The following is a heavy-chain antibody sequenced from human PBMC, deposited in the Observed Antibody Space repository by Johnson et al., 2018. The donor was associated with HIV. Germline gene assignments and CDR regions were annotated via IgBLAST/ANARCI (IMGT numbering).Heavy chain of an antibody. D-gene: IGHD1-1*01. Sequence: QVQLVESGGGVVQPGRSLRLSCAASGFPFNIYPMHWVRQAPGKGLEWVALISYLGNKIYYADSVKGRFTLPRDHSKNTPYLQKNSLREDDPAMFYCGGGGDNWNRERACAFDLWGQGTMVTVSS. CDR2: ISYLGNKI. CDR3: GGGGDNWNRERACAFDL. CDR1: GFPFNIYP. V-gene: IGHV3-30*04. J-gene: IGHJ3*01.